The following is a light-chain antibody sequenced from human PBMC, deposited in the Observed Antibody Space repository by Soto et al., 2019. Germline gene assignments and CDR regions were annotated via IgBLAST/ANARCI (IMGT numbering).Light chain of an antibody. CDR1: QVISSW. V-gene: IGKV1D-12*01. J-gene: IGKJ4*01. Sequence: DIQMTQSPSSVYASVGDRVTITCRASQVISSWLAWYQQKPGKAPKLLIYAASSLQSGVPSRFSDSGSGTDFTLTISSLQPEDFAAYDCQQANSFPLTCVGGTKGEIK. CDR3: QQANSFPLT. CDR2: AAS.